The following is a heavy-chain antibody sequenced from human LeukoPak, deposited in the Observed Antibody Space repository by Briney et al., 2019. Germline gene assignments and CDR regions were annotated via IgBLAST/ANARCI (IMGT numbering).Heavy chain of an antibody. V-gene: IGHV1-3*01. D-gene: IGHD3-10*01. CDR2: INAGNGNA. CDR1: GYTFTSYA. CDR3: ARGSPYGPIDY. J-gene: IGHJ4*02. Sequence: ASVKVSCKASGYTFTSYAMHWVRQAPGQRLEWMGWINAGNGNAKYSQKFQGRVTITRDTSASTAYMELSSLRSEDTAVYYCARGSPYGPIDYWGQGTLVTVSS.